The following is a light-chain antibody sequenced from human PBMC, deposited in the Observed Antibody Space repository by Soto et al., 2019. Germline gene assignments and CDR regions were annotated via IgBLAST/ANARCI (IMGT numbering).Light chain of an antibody. J-gene: IGKJ4*01. Sequence: DIPMTQSPSSLSAFVGDRVTITCRASQSISSYLNWYQQKPGKAPKLLIYAASSLQSGVPSRFSGSGSGTDFTLTISSLQPEDFATYYCQQSYSTPLLTFGGGTKVEIK. V-gene: IGKV1-39*01. CDR1: QSISSY. CDR3: QQSYSTPLLT. CDR2: AAS.